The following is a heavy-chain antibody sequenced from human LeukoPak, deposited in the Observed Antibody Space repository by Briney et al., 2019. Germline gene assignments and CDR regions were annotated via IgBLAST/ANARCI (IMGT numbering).Heavy chain of an antibody. Sequence: RGSPRLSCAASGFAFSNYNMNWVRQAPGKGLEWVAVISYDGSNKYYADSGTGRFTISRDNSKNTLYLQMNSLRAEDTAVYYCAKVLHSTGMDGMDVWGQDTADTVSS. CDR1: GFAFSNYN. CDR2: ISYDGSNK. V-gene: IGHV3-30*18. CDR3: AKVLHSTGMDGMDV. D-gene: IGHD2/OR15-2a*01. J-gene: IGHJ6*02.